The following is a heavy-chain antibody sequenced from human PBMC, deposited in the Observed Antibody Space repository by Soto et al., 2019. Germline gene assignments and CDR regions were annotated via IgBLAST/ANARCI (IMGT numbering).Heavy chain of an antibody. Sequence: SETLSLTCTVSGGSIISSTYYWGWIRQPPGKGLEWIGSIYYSGGTNYNPSLKSRVTTSGDTSKNQLSLKLRSVTAADTAVYYCARDLWGYCGTDCYPLDVWGQGTSVTVSS. CDR3: ARDLWGYCGTDCYPLDV. V-gene: IGHV4-39*02. CDR2: IYYSGGT. CDR1: GGSIISSTYY. D-gene: IGHD2-21*02. J-gene: IGHJ6*02.